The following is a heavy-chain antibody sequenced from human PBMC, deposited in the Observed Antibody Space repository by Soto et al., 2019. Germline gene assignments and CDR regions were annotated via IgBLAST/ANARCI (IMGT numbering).Heavy chain of an antibody. Sequence: QVQLVQSGAEVKKPGSSVKVSCKASGGTFSKYAIRWVRQAPGQGLEWMGGIIPMFGTPNYAQRFQGRVTISAHKSTSAGSMEVRNLKSDDTAVYYCARGWETVGATTPFAYWGQGTLVTVSS. V-gene: IGHV1-69*06. CDR2: IIPMFGTP. CDR3: ARGWETVGATTPFAY. D-gene: IGHD1-26*01. J-gene: IGHJ4*02. CDR1: GGTFSKYA.